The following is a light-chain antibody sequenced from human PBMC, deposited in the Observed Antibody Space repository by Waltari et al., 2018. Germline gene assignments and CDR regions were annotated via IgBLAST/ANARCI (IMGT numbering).Light chain of an antibody. V-gene: IGKV1-5*03. CDR3: QQYNTFPWT. CDR2: KEA. Sequence: DIQMTQSHSTLSASVGARVTITFRARQSINTWLAWYTPKPGKDPNLLIYKEAALESGGPSRFSGSGSATDFTLTISGLQPDDVATYFCQQYNTFPWTFGQGTKVEIK. J-gene: IGKJ1*01. CDR1: QSINTW.